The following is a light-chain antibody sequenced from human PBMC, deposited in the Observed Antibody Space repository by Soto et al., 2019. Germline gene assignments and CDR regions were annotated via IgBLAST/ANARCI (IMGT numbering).Light chain of an antibody. Sequence: QSALTQPASVSGSPGQSITISCTGTSSDVGVYKYVSWYQQHPGKAPKLLISEVSNRPSGVSDRFSGSKSGDTASLTISGLQAEDEGDYYCSSYTSTTTLVVFGGGTKLTVL. CDR1: SSDVGVYKY. J-gene: IGLJ2*01. CDR2: EVS. CDR3: SSYTSTTTLVV. V-gene: IGLV2-14*01.